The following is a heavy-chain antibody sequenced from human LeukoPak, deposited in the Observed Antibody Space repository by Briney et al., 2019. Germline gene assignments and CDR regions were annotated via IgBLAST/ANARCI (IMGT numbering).Heavy chain of an antibody. J-gene: IGHJ6*03. CDR2: IIPIFGTA. Sequence: RASVKVSCKASGGTFSSYAISWVRQAPGQGLEWMGGIIPIFGTANYAQKFQGRVTITADKSTSTAYMELSSLRSEDTAVYYCARVRQQLSRKYYYYYMDVWGKGTTVTVSS. D-gene: IGHD6-13*01. CDR1: GGTFSSYA. V-gene: IGHV1-69*06. CDR3: ARVRQQLSRKYYYYYMDV.